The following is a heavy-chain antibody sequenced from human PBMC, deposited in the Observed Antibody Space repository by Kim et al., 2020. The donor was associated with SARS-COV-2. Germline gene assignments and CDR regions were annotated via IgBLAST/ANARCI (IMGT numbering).Heavy chain of an antibody. CDR3: ARDGQRGFGELLDDYGMDV. CDR1: GGSISSFY. D-gene: IGHD3-10*01. J-gene: IGHJ6*02. V-gene: IGHV4-59*01. Sequence: SETLSLTCTVSGGSISSFYWSWIRQPPGKGLEWIGYIYYSGSTNYNPSLKSRVTISVDTSKNQFSLKLSSVTAADTAVYYCARDGQRGFGELLDDYGMDVWGQGTTVSVSS. CDR2: IYYSGST.